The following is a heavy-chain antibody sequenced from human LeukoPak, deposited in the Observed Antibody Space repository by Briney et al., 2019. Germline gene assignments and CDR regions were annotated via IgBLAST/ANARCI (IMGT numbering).Heavy chain of an antibody. CDR3: AKDQRWESPHYLDS. Sequence: GGSLRLSCAASGFTFSSSAMSWVRQVPGKGLEWVSGIRASGGSTNYADSVRGRFTISRDKSKNTLYVQMNSLRDEDTALYYSAKDQRWESPHYLDSWGQGTLVTVSS. J-gene: IGHJ4*02. CDR1: GFTFSSSA. D-gene: IGHD1-26*01. V-gene: IGHV3-23*01. CDR2: IRASGGST.